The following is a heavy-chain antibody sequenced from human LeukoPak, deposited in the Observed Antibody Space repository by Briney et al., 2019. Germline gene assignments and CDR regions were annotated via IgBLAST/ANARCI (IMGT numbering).Heavy chain of an antibody. Sequence: GGSLRLSCAASGFTFSSYAMHWVRQAPGKGLEWVAVISYDGSNKYYADSVKGRFTISRDNSKNTLYLQMNSPRAEDTAVYYCARGSSSWHYWGQGTLVTVSS. CDR2: ISYDGSNK. D-gene: IGHD6-13*01. CDR3: ARGSSSWHY. V-gene: IGHV3-30*14. J-gene: IGHJ4*02. CDR1: GFTFSSYA.